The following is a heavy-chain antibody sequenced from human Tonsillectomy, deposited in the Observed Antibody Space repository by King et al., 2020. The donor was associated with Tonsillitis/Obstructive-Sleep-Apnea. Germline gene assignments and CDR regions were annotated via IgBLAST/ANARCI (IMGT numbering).Heavy chain of an antibody. CDR1: GFTFSSSD. CDR3: AKDGGELADTNLARVGAFDV. D-gene: IGHD6-19*01. CDR2: ISSSGST. J-gene: IGHJ3*01. V-gene: IGHV3-23*04. Sequence: VQLVESAGGLVQPGGSLRLSCAVSGFTFSSSDMTWVRQAPGKGLEWVSVISSSGSTYYADAVKGRFTISSDNAKNTLFLQMNSLGAEDTAVYYFAKDGGELADTNLARVGAFDVWGQGTMVTVSS.